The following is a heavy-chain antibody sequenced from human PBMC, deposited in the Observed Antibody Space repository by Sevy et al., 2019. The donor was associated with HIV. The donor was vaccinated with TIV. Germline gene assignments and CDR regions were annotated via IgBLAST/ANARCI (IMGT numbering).Heavy chain of an antibody. Sequence: GGSLILSCAASGFTFSSYSMNWVRQAPGKGLEWVSYISSSSSTIYYADSVKGRFTISRDNAKNSLYLQMNSLRDEDTAVYYCARDFYDSSGYYAGAFDIWGQGTMVTVSS. CDR1: GFTFSSYS. CDR3: ARDFYDSSGYYAGAFDI. J-gene: IGHJ3*02. D-gene: IGHD3-22*01. CDR2: ISSSSSTI. V-gene: IGHV3-48*02.